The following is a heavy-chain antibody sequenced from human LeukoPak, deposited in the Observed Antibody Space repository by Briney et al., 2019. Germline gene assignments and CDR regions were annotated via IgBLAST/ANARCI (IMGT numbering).Heavy chain of an antibody. CDR2: LYYAGST. Sequence: IPSETLSLTCRVSGGSISTSSQYWVWIRQTPGKGLEWIGSLYYAGSTYNNPSLGSRVTISIDTSKNQFSLRLTSVTAADTAVYFCARPFYSSGWYGAFDIWGPGTMVTVSS. CDR3: ARPFYSSGWYGAFDI. D-gene: IGHD6-19*01. V-gene: IGHV4-39*01. J-gene: IGHJ3*02. CDR1: GGSISTSSQY.